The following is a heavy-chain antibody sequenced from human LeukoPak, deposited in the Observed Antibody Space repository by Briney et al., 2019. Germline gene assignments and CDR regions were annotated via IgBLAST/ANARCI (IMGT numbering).Heavy chain of an antibody. V-gene: IGHV3-23*01. Sequence: GSLRFSCAASGFTFSSYAMSWVRQAPGKGLEWVSAISGSGGSTYYADSVKGRFTISRDNSKNTLYLQMNSLRAEDTAVYYCAKSVSLTIFDLRLDPWGQGTLVTVSS. CDR3: AKSVSLTIFDLRLDP. CDR2: ISGSGGST. CDR1: GFTFSSYA. J-gene: IGHJ5*02. D-gene: IGHD3-3*01.